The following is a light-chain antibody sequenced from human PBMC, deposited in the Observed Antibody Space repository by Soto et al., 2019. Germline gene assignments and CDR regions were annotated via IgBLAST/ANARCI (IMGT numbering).Light chain of an antibody. J-gene: IGKJ4*01. CDR1: QSISSF. Sequence: DIQMTQSPSSLSASVEERVTITCRATQSISSFLNWYQQKPGRAPKLLIYAASSLQSGVPPRFSGSGSATDFTLTISSLQPEDFATYYCQQSYNAPSFGGGSKVEIK. V-gene: IGKV1-39*01. CDR2: AAS. CDR3: QQSYNAPS.